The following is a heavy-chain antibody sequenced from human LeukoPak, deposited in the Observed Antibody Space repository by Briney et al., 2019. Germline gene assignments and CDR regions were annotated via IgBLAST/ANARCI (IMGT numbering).Heavy chain of an antibody. J-gene: IGHJ3*02. D-gene: IGHD3-16*02. Sequence: GGSLRLSCAASGFTFSSYAMSWVRQAPGKGLEWVSAISGSGGSTYYADSVKGRFTISRDNSKNTLYLQMNSLRAEDTALYYCAKEITFWGVIVILPDAFDIWGQGTMVTVSS. CDR2: ISGSGGST. CDR1: GFTFSSYA. CDR3: AKEITFWGVIVILPDAFDI. V-gene: IGHV3-23*01.